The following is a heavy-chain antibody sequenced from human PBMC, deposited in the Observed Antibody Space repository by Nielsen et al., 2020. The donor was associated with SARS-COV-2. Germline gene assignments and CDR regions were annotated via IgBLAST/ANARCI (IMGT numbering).Heavy chain of an antibody. J-gene: IGHJ4*02. CDR3: AKLDGYPTAY. CDR1: GFTFDDYA. V-gene: IGHV3-9*01. CDR2: ISWNSGSI. D-gene: IGHD5-24*01. Sequence: SLKISCAASGFTFDDYAMHWVRQAPGKGLEWVSGISWNSGSIGYADSVKGRFTISRDNAKNSLYLQMNSLRAEDTALYYCAKLDGYPTAYWGQGTLVTVSS.